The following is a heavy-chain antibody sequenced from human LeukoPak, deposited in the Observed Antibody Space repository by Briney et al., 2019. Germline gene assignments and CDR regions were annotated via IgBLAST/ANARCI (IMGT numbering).Heavy chain of an antibody. CDR3: ARHSRLYSGSYHDAFDI. Sequence: KPSETLSLTCTVSGGSISSSSYYWGWIRQPPGKGLEWIGSIYYSGSTYYNPSLKSRVTISVDTSKNQFSLKLSSATAADTAVYYCARHSRLYSGSYHDAFDIWGQGTMVTVSS. J-gene: IGHJ3*02. V-gene: IGHV4-39*01. CDR2: IYYSGST. D-gene: IGHD1-26*01. CDR1: GGSISSSSYY.